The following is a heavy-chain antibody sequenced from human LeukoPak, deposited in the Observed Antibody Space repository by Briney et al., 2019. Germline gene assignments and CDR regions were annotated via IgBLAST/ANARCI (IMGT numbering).Heavy chain of an antibody. J-gene: IGHJ4*02. D-gene: IGHD4-17*01. CDR2: INSDASST. CDR1: GFTFSSYW. V-gene: IGHV3-74*01. Sequence: PGGSLRLSCAASGFTFSSYWMHWVRQAPGKGLVWVSRINSDASSTSYADSVKGRFTISRDNAKNTLYLQMNSLRAEDTAVYYCARDYGDYNFDYWGQGTLVTVSS. CDR3: ARDYGDYNFDY.